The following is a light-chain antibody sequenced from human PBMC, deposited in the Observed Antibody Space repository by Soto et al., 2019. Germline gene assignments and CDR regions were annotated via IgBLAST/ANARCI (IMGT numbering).Light chain of an antibody. CDR1: QDITNY. V-gene: IGKV1-16*02. Sequence: DIQMTQSPSSLSASVGDRVTITCRASQDITNYLAWFQQKPGNAPKYLIYTAPSLQSGVPSKFSGSGSGTYFTLPIISLQPDAFATYYCQHYHSYPITFGQGTRLEIK. J-gene: IGKJ5*01. CDR2: TAP. CDR3: QHYHSYPIT.